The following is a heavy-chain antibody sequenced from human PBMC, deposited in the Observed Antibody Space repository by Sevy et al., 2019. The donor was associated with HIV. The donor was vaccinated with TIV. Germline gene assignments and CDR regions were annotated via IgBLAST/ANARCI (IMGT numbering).Heavy chain of an antibody. V-gene: IGHV3-30*04. D-gene: IGHD3-16*01. CDR3: AGGGRYYDYVW. CDR1: GFTFSGYA. Sequence: GGSLRLSCAASGFTFSGYAMHWVRQAPGKGLEWVGLVSYDGNTEYYADSVKGRFTISRDNSENTLYLQMDSLRTEDTAVYFCAGGGRYYDYVWGGQGALVTVSS. CDR2: VSYDGNTE. J-gene: IGHJ4*01.